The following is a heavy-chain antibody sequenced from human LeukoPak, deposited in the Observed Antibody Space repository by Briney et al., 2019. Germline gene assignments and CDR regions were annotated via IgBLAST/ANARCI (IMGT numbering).Heavy chain of an antibody. V-gene: IGHV1-46*01. CDR2: INPSGGST. D-gene: IGHD6-13*01. CDR3: ARAWLGSSWYYHWFDP. CDR1: GYTFTSYY. J-gene: IGHJ5*02. Sequence: ASVKVSCKASGYTFTSYYMHWVRQAPGQGLEWMGIINPSGGSTSYAQKFQGRVTMTRDTSTSTAYMELSSLRSEDTAVYYCARAWLGSSWYYHWFDPWGQGTLVTVSS.